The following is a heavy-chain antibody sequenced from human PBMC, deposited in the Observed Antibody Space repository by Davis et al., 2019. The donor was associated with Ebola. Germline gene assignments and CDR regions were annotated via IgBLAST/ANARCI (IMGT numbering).Heavy chain of an antibody. Sequence: PSETLSLTCAVYGGSFSGYYWTWIRQPPGKGLEWIGEMNRRGRAYYNPSLKSRVTISVDTSKNQFSLKLTSVTAADTALYYCARDKGGYYGSGSQGSPFVYWGQGTLVTVSS. CDR3: ARDKGGYYGSGSQGSPFVY. V-gene: IGHV4-34*01. CDR1: GGSFSGYY. J-gene: IGHJ4*02. CDR2: MNRRGRA. D-gene: IGHD3-10*01.